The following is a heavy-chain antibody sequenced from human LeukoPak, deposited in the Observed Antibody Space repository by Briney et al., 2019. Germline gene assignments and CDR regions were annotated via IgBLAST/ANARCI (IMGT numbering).Heavy chain of an antibody. CDR3: ARGGGAEAFDI. Sequence: GGSLRLSCSVSGFTFSAYTMHWVRQAPGKGLEWVSVIYSGGSTNYADSVKGRFTISRDNSKNTLYLQMNSLRVEDTAVYYCARGGGAEAFDIWGQGTMVTVSS. D-gene: IGHD2-21*01. J-gene: IGHJ3*02. V-gene: IGHV3-66*01. CDR2: IYSGGST. CDR1: GFTFSAYT.